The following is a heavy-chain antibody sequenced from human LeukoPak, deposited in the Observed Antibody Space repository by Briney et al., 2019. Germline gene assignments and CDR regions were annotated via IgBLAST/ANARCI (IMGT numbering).Heavy chain of an antibody. D-gene: IGHD3-22*01. CDR2: ISGSGGST. J-gene: IGHJ3*02. CDR1: GFTFSSYA. V-gene: IGHV3-23*01. CDR3: AKGRYYYDSSPAIDAFDI. Sequence: GSLRLSCAASGFTFSSYAMSWVRQAPGKGLEWVSAISGSGGSTYYADSVKGRFTISRDNSKNTLYLQMNSLRAEDTAVYYCAKGRYYYDSSPAIDAFDIWGQGTMVTVSS.